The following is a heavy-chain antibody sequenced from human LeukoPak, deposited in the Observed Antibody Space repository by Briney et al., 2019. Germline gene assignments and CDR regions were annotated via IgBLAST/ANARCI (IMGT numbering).Heavy chain of an antibody. CDR1: GFTFSSYA. V-gene: IGHV3-23*01. CDR2: IRGGGGSA. CDR3: ARDPNGDYIGAFDM. J-gene: IGHJ3*02. D-gene: IGHD4-17*01. Sequence: PGESLRLSCAASGFTFSSYAMSWVRRAPGKGLEWVSAIRGGGGSAFYADSVKGRFTISRDNSKYTLFLQMNSLRAEDTAVYYCARDPNGDYIGAFDMWAQGQWSPSRQ.